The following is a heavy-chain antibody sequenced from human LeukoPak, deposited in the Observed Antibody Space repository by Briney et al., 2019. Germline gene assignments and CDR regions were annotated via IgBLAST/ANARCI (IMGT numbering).Heavy chain of an antibody. CDR1: GFAFYEDA. CDR3: ARYRAQEVPFSLIDH. Sequence: PGMSLRLSCADSGFAFYEDALHWVRQAPGKGLEWVSGVSWNSGTIGYGESVRGRFTISRDNAKNSLFLQMDSLRPEDTGLYYCARYRAQEVPFSLIDHWGQGTLVTVTS. V-gene: IGHV3-9*01. J-gene: IGHJ1*01. D-gene: IGHD2-21*01. CDR2: VSWNSGTI.